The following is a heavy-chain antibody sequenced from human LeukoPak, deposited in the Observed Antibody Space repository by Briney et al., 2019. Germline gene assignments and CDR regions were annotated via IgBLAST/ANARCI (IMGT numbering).Heavy chain of an antibody. J-gene: IGHJ5*02. CDR3: ARVLDSSGYYYGFDP. V-gene: IGHV4-34*01. D-gene: IGHD3-22*01. CDR1: GGSFSGYY. CDR2: INHSGST. Sequence: SETLSLTCAVYGGSFSGYYWSCIRQPPGKGLEWIGEINHSGSTNYNPSLKSRVTISVDTSKNQFSLKLSSVTAADTAVYYCARVLDSSGYYYGFDPWGQGTLVTVSS.